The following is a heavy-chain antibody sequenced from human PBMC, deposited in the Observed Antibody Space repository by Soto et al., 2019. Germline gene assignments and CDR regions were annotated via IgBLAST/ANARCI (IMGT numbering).Heavy chain of an antibody. Sequence: GGSLRLSCAASGFTFSSYTMSWVRQAPGKGLEWVSAISGSGGSTYYADSVKGRFTISRDNSKNTLFLQMNSLRAEDTAVYYCAKAGSRNYYYYGMDIWGQGTTVTVSS. V-gene: IGHV3-23*01. CDR3: AKAGSRNYYYYGMDI. CDR2: ISGSGGST. D-gene: IGHD2-2*01. J-gene: IGHJ6*02. CDR1: GFTFSSYT.